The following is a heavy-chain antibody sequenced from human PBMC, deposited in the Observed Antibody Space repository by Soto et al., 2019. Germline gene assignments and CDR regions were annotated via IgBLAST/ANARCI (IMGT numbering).Heavy chain of an antibody. CDR2: INHRGST. D-gene: IGHD1-26*01. CDR1: GGSFSGYI. CDR3: ARSLMSGSYYSGGWYYFDD. J-gene: IGHJ4*02. Sequence: QVQLQQWGAGLLKPSETLSLTCAVYGGSFSGYIWSWIRQPPGKGLQWIGQINHRGSTNYIPSLNCRVTVSLHTPNSQFSQEVSSVTAADTGVNYCARSLMSGSYYSGGWYYFDDWGQGTLVTVSS. V-gene: IGHV4-34*01.